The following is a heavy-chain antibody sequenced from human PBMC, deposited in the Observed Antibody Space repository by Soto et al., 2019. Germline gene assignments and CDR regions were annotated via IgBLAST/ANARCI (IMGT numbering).Heavy chain of an antibody. J-gene: IGHJ3*02. V-gene: IGHV3-23*01. D-gene: IGHD2-8*01. CDR1: GFTFSSYA. CDR2: ISGSGGST. CDR3: AKDSELMVSGAINDAFDI. Sequence: GGSLRLSCAASGFTFSSYAMSWVRQAPGKGLEWVSAISGSGGSTYYADSVKGRFTISRDNSKNTLYLQMNSLRAEDTAVYYCAKDSELMVSGAINDAFDIWGQGTMVTVSS.